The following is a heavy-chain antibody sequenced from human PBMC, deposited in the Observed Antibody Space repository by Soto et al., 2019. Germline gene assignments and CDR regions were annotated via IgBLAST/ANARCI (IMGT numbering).Heavy chain of an antibody. V-gene: IGHV3-23*01. D-gene: IGHD3-3*01. CDR2: IGGSGDT. CDR3: AKETRQGDVWSGHDY. Sequence: EVQLLESGGGLVQPGGSLRLSCTASGFTFSSYAMTWVRQAPGKGLEWVSAIGGSGDTYYADSVKGRFTISRDNSNNPLYVQMNRLGGEDPAMYFWAKETRQGDVWSGHDYWGQGTLVTVSA. CDR1: GFTFSSYA. J-gene: IGHJ4*02.